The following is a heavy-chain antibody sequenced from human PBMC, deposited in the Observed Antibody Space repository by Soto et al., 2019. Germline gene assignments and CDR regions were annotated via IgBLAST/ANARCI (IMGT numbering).Heavy chain of an antibody. CDR1: GFTFSNYA. J-gene: IGHJ4*02. Sequence: PGGSLRLACAASGFTFSNYAMSWVRQAPGRGLEWVSAISESGGRTYNADSVKGRFTISRDNSKNTLYLLMNSLRAEDTALYYCTLGGYSGDVFAYFDYCGEGT. CDR3: TLGGYSGDVFAYFDY. V-gene: IGHV3-23*01. CDR2: ISESGGRT. D-gene: IGHD5-12*01.